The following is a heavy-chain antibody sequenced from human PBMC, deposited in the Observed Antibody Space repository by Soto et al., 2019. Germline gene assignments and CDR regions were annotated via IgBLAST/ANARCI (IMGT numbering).Heavy chain of an antibody. Sequence: ASVKVSCKASGYTFTSCAMHWVRQAPGQRLEWMGWINAGNGNTKYSQKFQGRVTITRDTSASTAYMELSSLRSEDTAVYYCARKGLLWFGESHGWFDPWGQGTLVTVSS. V-gene: IGHV1-3*01. CDR2: INAGNGNT. CDR3: ARKGLLWFGESHGWFDP. J-gene: IGHJ5*02. CDR1: GYTFTSCA. D-gene: IGHD3-10*01.